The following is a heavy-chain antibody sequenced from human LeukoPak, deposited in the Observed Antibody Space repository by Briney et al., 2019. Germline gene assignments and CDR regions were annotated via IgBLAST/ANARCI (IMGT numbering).Heavy chain of an antibody. J-gene: IGHJ4*02. V-gene: IGHV4-39*02. CDR1: GGSISSSSYY. D-gene: IGHD5-24*01. Sequence: ESSETLSLTCTVSGGSISSSSYYWGWLRPPPGKGLEWIGEINHSGSTNYNPSLKSRVTISVDTSKNHFSLNLRPVTAADTAVYYCARRSYNSPFRYWGQGTPVTVSS. CDR2: INHSGST. CDR3: ARRSYNSPFRY.